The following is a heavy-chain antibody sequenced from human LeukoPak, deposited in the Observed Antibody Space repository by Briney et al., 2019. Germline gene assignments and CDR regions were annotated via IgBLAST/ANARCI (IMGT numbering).Heavy chain of an antibody. V-gene: IGHV3-30*02. J-gene: IGHJ5*02. Sequence: GGSLRLSCAGSGFTFSNYGMHWVRQAPGKGLEWMTFIPFDGNNKFYVDSVKGRFTVSRENSKNTLYLQMNSLRTEDTAMYFCAKDLGLGVLTQAAPLGSWGQGTLVTVSS. CDR2: IPFDGNNK. D-gene: IGHD2-8*02. CDR3: AKDLGLGVLTQAAPLGS. CDR1: GFTFSNYG.